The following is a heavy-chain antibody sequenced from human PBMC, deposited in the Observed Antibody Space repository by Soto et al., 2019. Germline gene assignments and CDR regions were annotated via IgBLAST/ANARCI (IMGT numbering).Heavy chain of an antibody. V-gene: IGHV3-53*01. Sequence: EVQLVESGGGLIQPGGSLRLSCAASGFTVSSNYMSWVRQAPGKGLEWVSVIYSGGSTYYADSVKGRFTISRDNSKNTLYLQMNSLRAEDTAVYYCGGGGRTVAYGMDVWGQGTTVTVSS. CDR1: GFTVSSNY. J-gene: IGHJ6*02. CDR2: IYSGGST. D-gene: IGHD4-17*01. CDR3: GGGGRTVAYGMDV.